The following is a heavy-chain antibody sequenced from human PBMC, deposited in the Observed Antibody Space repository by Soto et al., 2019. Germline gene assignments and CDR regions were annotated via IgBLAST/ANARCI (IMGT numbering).Heavy chain of an antibody. D-gene: IGHD3-9*01. CDR1: GYTFTSYD. V-gene: IGHV1-8*01. CDR2: MNPNSGNT. J-gene: IGHJ6*02. CDR3: ATSKDYDILTGLYGMDV. Sequence: GASVKVSCKASGYTFTSYDINCVRQSTLQWLEWMGCMNPNSGNTGYAQKFQGRVTMTRNTSISTAYMELSSLRSEDTAVYYCATSKDYDILTGLYGMDVWGQGTTVTVSS.